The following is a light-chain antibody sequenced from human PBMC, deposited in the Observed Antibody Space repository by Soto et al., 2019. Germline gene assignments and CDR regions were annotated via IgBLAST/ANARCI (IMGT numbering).Light chain of an antibody. V-gene: IGLV2-14*01. Sequence: QSALTQPASVSGSPGQSITISCTGTSSDVGGYNYVSWYQQHPGRAPKLLIYDVSYRPSGVSGRFSGSKSGNTASLTISGLQAADEAEYYCSSYTGGSTFGVFGTGTKLTVL. CDR2: DVS. CDR1: SSDVGGYNY. J-gene: IGLJ1*01. CDR3: SSYTGGSTFGV.